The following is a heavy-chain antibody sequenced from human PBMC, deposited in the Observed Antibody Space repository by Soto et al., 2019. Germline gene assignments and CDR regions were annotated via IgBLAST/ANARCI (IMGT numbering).Heavy chain of an antibody. CDR1: GFTFSSSE. D-gene: IGHD2-2*01. CDR3: ARRGSS. CDR2: IHPGGQII. V-gene: IGHV3-48*03. Sequence: GGSLRLSCAASGFTFSSSEMYWVRQAPGKGLEWVSYIHPGGQIIFYADSVKGRFTISRDNAKNSVYLQMNNLRAEDTAVYYCARRGSSWGQGTMVTVSS. J-gene: IGHJ3*01.